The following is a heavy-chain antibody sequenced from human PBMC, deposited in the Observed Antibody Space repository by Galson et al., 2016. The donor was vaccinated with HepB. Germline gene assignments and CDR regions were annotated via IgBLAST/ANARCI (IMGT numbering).Heavy chain of an antibody. Sequence: SLRLSCAVSGFTFTDFGYHWVRQAPGKGLDWVAVLWSDGRSQHYPDSVKGRFTISRDNSKNVLYLQMDSLRVDDTAMYYCARDRAGRWFDPWGRGTLVTVSS. J-gene: IGHJ5*02. CDR1: GFTFTDFG. CDR3: ARDRAGRWFDP. CDR2: LWSDGRSQ. V-gene: IGHV3-33*08.